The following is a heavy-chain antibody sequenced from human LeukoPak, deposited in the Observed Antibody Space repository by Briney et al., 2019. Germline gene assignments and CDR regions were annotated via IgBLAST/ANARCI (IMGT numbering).Heavy chain of an antibody. Sequence: GGSLRLSCAASGFTFSSYGMHWVRQAPGKGLEWVAFIRYDGSNKYYADSVKGRFTISRDNSKNTLYLQMNSLRAEDTAVYYCAKDDRSAYYYTWFDPWGQGTLVTVSS. CDR2: IRYDGSNK. D-gene: IGHD3-22*01. CDR3: AKDDRSAYYYTWFDP. J-gene: IGHJ5*02. CDR1: GFTFSSYG. V-gene: IGHV3-30*02.